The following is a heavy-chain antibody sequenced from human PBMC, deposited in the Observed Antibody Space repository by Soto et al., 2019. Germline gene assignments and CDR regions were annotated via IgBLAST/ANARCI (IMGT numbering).Heavy chain of an antibody. Sequence: QVQLVESGGGVVQPGRSLRLSCAASGFTFSSYGMHWVRQAPGKGLEWVAVISYDGSNKYYADSVKGRFTISRDNSKNPLYLQMNSLRAEDTAVYYCAKDDGDYTIDYWGQGTLVTVSS. CDR3: AKDDGDYTIDY. CDR1: GFTFSSYG. V-gene: IGHV3-30*18. CDR2: ISYDGSNK. J-gene: IGHJ4*02. D-gene: IGHD4-17*01.